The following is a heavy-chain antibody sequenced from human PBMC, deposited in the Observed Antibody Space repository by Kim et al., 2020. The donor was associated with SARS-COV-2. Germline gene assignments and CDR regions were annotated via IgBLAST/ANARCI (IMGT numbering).Heavy chain of an antibody. Sequence: GGSLRLSCAASGFTVSSNYMSWVRQAPGKGLEWVSVIYSGGSTYYADSVKGRFTISRDNSKNTLYLQMNSLRAEVTAVYYCAKTLGDSYGYFINDYYYGMDVWGQGTTVTVSS. V-gene: IGHV3-53*01. CDR2: IYSGGST. CDR3: AKTLGDSYGYFINDYYYGMDV. CDR1: GFTVSSNY. J-gene: IGHJ6*02. D-gene: IGHD5-18*01.